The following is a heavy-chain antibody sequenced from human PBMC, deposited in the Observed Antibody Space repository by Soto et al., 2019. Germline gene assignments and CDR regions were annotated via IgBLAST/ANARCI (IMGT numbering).Heavy chain of an antibody. J-gene: IGHJ4*02. Sequence: ASVKVSCKVSGYTLTELSMHWVRQAPGKGLEWMGGFDPEDGETIYAQKFQGRVTMTEDTSTDTAYMELSSLRSEDTAVFYSAATAMESYYFDYWGQGPLVTVSS. CDR3: AATAMESYYFDY. CDR2: FDPEDGET. CDR1: GYTLTELS. D-gene: IGHD5-18*01. V-gene: IGHV1-24*01.